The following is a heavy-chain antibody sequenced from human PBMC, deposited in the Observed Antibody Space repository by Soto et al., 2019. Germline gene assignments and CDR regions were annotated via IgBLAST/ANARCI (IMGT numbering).Heavy chain of an antibody. J-gene: IGHJ6*04. D-gene: IGHD2-2*01. CDR3: TKKGQYHDSSACGRDCYMDV. V-gene: IGHV2-5*02. CDR2: IYWDDQK. CDR1: GFSFTTYGVG. Sequence: QITLKESGPTLVKPTQTLTLTCTFSGFSFTTYGVGVGWIRQAPGKAPEWLALIYWDDQKTFRSSLESRLTITKDTSKDQVVLTVTNMDPVDTATCYCTKKGQYHDSSACGRDCYMDVWGKGTTVTVSS.